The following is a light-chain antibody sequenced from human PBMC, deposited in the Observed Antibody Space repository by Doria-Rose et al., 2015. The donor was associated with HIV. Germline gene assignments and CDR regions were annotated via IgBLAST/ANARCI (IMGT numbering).Light chain of an antibody. J-gene: IGLJ1*01. CDR1: SSSIGAGYD. V-gene: IGLV1-40*02. CDR2: GNI. Sequence: VTQEPSVSEAPGQRVTISCTGSSSSIGAGYDVHWYQQLPGTAPKLLIYGNINRPSGVPDRISGSKSGTSASLAITGLQAEDEADYYCQSYDSSLSGYVFGTGTKVTVL. CDR3: QSYDSSLSGYV.